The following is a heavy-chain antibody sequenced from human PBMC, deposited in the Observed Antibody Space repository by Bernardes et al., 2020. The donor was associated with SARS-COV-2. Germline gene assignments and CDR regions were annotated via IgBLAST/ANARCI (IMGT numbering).Heavy chain of an antibody. CDR2: ISFDGSNE. CDR1: GFTFSNHA. Sequence: VWSLRLSCAASGFTFSNHAMHWVRQAPGKGLEWVALISFDGSNEYYADSVKGRFTVSRDNSKNTLYLQMNSLRPEDTAVYYCAREGCSSTNCYLFYYYGVDVWGQGTTVTVSS. D-gene: IGHD2-2*01. V-gene: IGHV3-30-3*01. CDR3: AREGCSSTNCYLFYYYGVDV. J-gene: IGHJ6*02.